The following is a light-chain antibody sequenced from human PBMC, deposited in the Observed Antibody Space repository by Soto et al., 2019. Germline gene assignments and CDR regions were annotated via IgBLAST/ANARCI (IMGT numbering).Light chain of an antibody. CDR2: DTN. V-gene: IGLV7-46*01. CDR3: FLWYSGVVV. J-gene: IGLJ2*01. CDR1: TGSVTSGHF. Sequence: QAVVTQEPSLTVSPGGTVTLTCDSSTGSVTSGHFPYWFQQKPGQAPKTLIYDTNKKHSWTPARFSGSLLGDKAALTLSGAQPEDEAYYYCFLWYSGVVVFGGGTKLTVL.